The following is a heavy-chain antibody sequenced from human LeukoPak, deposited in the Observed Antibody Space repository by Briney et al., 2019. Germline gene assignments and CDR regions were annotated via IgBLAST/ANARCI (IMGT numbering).Heavy chain of an antibody. V-gene: IGHV4-59*11. D-gene: IGHD3-22*01. J-gene: IGHJ3*02. Sequence: SETLSLTCTVSGGSISSHYWSWIRQPPGKGLEWIGYIYYSGSTNYNPSLKSRVTISVDTSKNQFSLKLSSVTAADTAVYYCATGYYYDSSGYYGDAFDIWGQGTMVTASS. CDR1: GGSISSHY. CDR2: IYYSGST. CDR3: ATGYYYDSSGYYGDAFDI.